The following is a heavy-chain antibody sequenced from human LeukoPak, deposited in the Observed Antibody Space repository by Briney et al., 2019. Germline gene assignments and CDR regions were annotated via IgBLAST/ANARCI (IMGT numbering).Heavy chain of an antibody. CDR1: GFIFSRYW. D-gene: IGHD5-12*01. V-gene: IGHV3-7*01. CDR3: AKDGGYNDYGY. Sequence: GGSLRLSCATSGFIFSRYWMSWVRQAPGKGLEWVANINQDESEKNYVDSVKGRFTISRDNAKNSLDLQMNSLRAEDTAVYYCAKDGGYNDYGYWGQGTLVTVSS. CDR2: INQDESEK. J-gene: IGHJ4*02.